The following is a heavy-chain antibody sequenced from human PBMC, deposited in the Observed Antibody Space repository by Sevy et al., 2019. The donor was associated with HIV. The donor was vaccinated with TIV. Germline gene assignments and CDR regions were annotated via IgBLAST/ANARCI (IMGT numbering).Heavy chain of an antibody. V-gene: IGHV1-2*02. CDR1: GRTFNGYY. J-gene: IGHJ6*02. CDR2: INPDTQGT. CDR3: AILRVRRNHKGDGMDV. D-gene: IGHD1-1*01. Sequence: ATVKVSCKASGRTFNGYYIHWVRQAPGQGLEWVAWINPDTQGTKYAEKFEGRMTLSTDMSSDTAYMELRRLRSDDTAVYYCAILRVRRNHKGDGMDVWGQGTLVTVSS.